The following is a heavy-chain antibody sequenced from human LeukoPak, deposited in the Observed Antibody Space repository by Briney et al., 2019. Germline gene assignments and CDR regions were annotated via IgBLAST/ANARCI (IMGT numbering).Heavy chain of an antibody. Sequence: PGGSLRLSCAASGIAFSRFAMSWVRQAPGKGLEWVSVVSESGDITHYAESVRGRFTISRDNAKNSLYLQMNSLRDEDTAVYYCARDLLIRITIFGVATDYWGQGTLVTVSS. CDR3: ARDLLIRITIFGVATDY. CDR2: VSESGDIT. D-gene: IGHD3-3*01. J-gene: IGHJ4*02. V-gene: IGHV3-23*01. CDR1: GIAFSRFA.